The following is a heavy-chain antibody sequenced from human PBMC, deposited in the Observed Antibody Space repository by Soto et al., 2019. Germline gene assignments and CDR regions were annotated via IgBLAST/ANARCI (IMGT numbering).Heavy chain of an antibody. V-gene: IGHV3-74*01. CDR3: ARGASGRYYRDV. J-gene: IGHJ6*03. D-gene: IGHD3-10*01. Sequence: DEQVVESGGGLVQPGGSLRLSCTASGFTFSNYWIHWVRQASGKGLVWVSRIKGDGSITTYADSVRGRFSISRDNAKNTVYLQMDSLRADDTAVYYCARGASGRYYRDVWGKGTTVTVS. CDR1: GFTFSNYW. CDR2: IKGDGSIT.